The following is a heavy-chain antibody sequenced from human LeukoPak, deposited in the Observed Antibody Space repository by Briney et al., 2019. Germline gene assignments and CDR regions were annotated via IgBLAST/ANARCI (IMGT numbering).Heavy chain of an antibody. V-gene: IGHV3-30*02. Sequence: GGSLRLSCAASGFTFSSYGMHWVRQAPGKGLEWVAFIRYDGSNKYYADSVKGRFTMSRDNSTNTLYLQMNSLRAEDTGAYYCAGTYYDILTGPQNWLDPWGQGTLVTVSS. J-gene: IGHJ5*02. CDR3: AGTYYDILTGPQNWLDP. D-gene: IGHD3-9*01. CDR1: GFTFSSYG. CDR2: IRYDGSNK.